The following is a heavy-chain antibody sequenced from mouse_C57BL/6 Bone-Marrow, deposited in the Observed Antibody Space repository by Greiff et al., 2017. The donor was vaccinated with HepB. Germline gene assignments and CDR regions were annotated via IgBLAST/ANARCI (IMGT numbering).Heavy chain of an antibody. D-gene: IGHD1-1*01. CDR3: TTWFYYGSSYFDY. CDR1: GFNIKDDY. V-gene: IGHV14-4*01. CDR2: IDPENGDT. J-gene: IGHJ2*01. Sequence: EVQVVESGAELVRPGASVKLSCTASGFNIKDDYMHWVKQRPEQGLEWIGWIDPENGDTEYASKFQGKATITADTSSNTAYLQLSSLTSEDTAVYYCTTWFYYGSSYFDYWGQGTTLTVSS.